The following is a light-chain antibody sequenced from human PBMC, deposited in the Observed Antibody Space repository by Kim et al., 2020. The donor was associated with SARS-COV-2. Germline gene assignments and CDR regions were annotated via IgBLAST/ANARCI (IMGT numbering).Light chain of an antibody. V-gene: IGKV1-17*03. CDR1: QDINGY. CDR2: ATS. Sequence: DIQMTQSPSAMSASVGDRVTITCRASQDINGYLAWFQQKPGKVPKRLIYATSNLQSGVPSRFSGSGSGTEFTLTISSLQPEDFATYYCLQHTTHPLSFGGGTKVDIK. J-gene: IGKJ4*01. CDR3: LQHTTHPLS.